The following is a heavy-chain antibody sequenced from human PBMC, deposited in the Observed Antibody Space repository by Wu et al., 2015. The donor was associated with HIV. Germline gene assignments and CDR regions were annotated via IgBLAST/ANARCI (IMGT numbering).Heavy chain of an antibody. D-gene: IGHD4-23*01. CDR3: ARDTVVTPLDY. V-gene: IGHV1-2*02. CDR1: GYTFTGYY. CDR2: IYGKSGGT. J-gene: IGHJ4*02. Sequence: QVQLVQSGAEVKKPGASVKVSCKASGYTFTGYYMHWVRQAPGQGLEWMGYIYGKSGGTKYAQKFLDRVAMTRDTSISTAYMELSRLRSDDTAVYYCARDTVVTPLDYWGQGTLVTVSS.